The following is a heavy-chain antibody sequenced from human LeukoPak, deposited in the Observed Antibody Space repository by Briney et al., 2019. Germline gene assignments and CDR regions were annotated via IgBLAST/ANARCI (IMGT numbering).Heavy chain of an antibody. CDR1: GGSISSHY. D-gene: IGHD3-10*01. J-gene: IGHJ5*02. CDR2: IFYSGST. Sequence: PSQTLSLTCTVSGGSISSHYWSWIRQPPGKGQEWIGYIFYSGSTNYNPSLKSRVTISVDKSKNQFSLKLKSVTAADTAVYYCARAGAWQIDPWGQGTLVTVSS. CDR3: ARAGAWQIDP. V-gene: IGHV4-59*11.